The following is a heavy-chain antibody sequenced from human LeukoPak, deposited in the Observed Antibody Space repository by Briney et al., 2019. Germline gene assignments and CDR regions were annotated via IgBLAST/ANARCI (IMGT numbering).Heavy chain of an antibody. CDR2: IKEDGSEK. J-gene: IGHJ6*03. D-gene: IGHD3-22*01. V-gene: IGHV3-7*01. Sequence: PGGSLRLSCAVSGFSFNTYWMSWVRQAPGKGLEWVANIKEDGSEKHYGDSVRGRFTIPRDNAKNSLCLRMNSLRAADTALYFCARDTYDSSGYHFYYMDVWGKGTTVTVSS. CDR1: GFSFNTYW. CDR3: ARDTYDSSGYHFYYMDV.